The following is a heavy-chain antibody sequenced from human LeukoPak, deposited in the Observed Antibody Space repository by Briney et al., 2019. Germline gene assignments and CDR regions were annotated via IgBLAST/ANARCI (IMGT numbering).Heavy chain of an antibody. CDR3: ARETTQKGADYTDV. Sequence: KSSETLSLTCTVSGGSFSSYYWTWIRQPPGKGLEWIGYIYYSGSTNYNPSLKGPVTKSVGPSKNQASAEYQSLAAADTAGNYCARETTQKGADYTDVWGKGTTVTISS. CDR2: IYYSGST. V-gene: IGHV4-59*01. D-gene: IGHD1-14*01. CDR1: GGSFSSYY. J-gene: IGHJ6*03.